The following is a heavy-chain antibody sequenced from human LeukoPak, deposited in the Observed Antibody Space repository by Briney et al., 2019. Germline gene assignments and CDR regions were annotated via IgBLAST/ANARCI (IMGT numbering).Heavy chain of an antibody. Sequence: GGSLRLSCAASGFTFSNYWIHWVRQAPGEGLVWVSRINSDGSSTSYADSVKGRFTISRDNAKNTPYLQMNSLRAEDTAVYYCARDGYCSSTSCYYFDYWGQGALVTVSS. D-gene: IGHD2-2*01. CDR1: GFTFSNYW. V-gene: IGHV3-74*01. CDR3: ARDGYCSSTSCYYFDY. CDR2: INSDGSST. J-gene: IGHJ4*02.